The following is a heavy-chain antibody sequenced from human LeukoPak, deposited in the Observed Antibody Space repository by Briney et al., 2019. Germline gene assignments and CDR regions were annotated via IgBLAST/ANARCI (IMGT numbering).Heavy chain of an antibody. CDR3: ARHSQLLAIFHY. D-gene: IGHD6-19*01. CDR2: IYYSGST. J-gene: IGHJ4*02. CDR1: GASISSDY. Sequence: PSETLSLTCTVSGASISSDYWSWIRQPPGKGLEWIGYIYYSGSTNYNPSLKSRVTISVDTSKHQFSLKLSSVTAADTAVYYCARHSQLLAIFHYRGQGTLVTVSS. V-gene: IGHV4-59*08.